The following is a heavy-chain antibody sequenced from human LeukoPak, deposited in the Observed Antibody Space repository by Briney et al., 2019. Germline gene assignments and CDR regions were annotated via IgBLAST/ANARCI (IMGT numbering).Heavy chain of an antibody. CDR1: GFTVSKNY. D-gene: IGHD2-21*02. CDR3: ARVGGAYSGGDCSLGG. V-gene: IGHV3-66*01. J-gene: IGHJ4*02. Sequence: GGSLRLSCVASGFTVSKNYVSWVRQAPGKGLEWVSIIYSGGSTNYADSVKGGFIISRDNYKNTLYLQMNSLRAEDAAVYYCARVGGAYSGGDCSLGGWGQGTLVTVSS. CDR2: IYSGGST.